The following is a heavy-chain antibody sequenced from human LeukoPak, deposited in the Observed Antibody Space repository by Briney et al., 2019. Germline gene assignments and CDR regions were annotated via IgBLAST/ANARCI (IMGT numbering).Heavy chain of an antibody. J-gene: IGHJ5*02. Sequence: GGSLRLSCAASGLTFSSHWMHWVRQAPGKGLVWVSRITNDGSTTRYADSVKGRFTISRDNAENTLYLQMNSLRAEDAAVYYCARGYSSSWYNWLDPWGQGTLVTVSS. D-gene: IGHD6-13*01. CDR3: ARGYSSSWYNWLDP. CDR2: ITNDGSTT. CDR1: GLTFSSHW. V-gene: IGHV3-74*01.